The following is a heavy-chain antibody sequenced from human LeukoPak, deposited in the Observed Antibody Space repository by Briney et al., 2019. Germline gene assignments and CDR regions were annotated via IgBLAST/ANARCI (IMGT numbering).Heavy chain of an antibody. CDR3: AREGSSSWYVDY. CDR1: GGSISSYY. J-gene: IGHJ4*02. Sequence: SETLSLTCTVSGGSISSYYWSWIRQPPGKGLEWIGYIYTSGSTNYNPSLKSRVTISVDTSKNQFSLKLSSVAAADTAVYYCAREGSSSWYVDYWGQGTLVTVSS. CDR2: IYTSGST. V-gene: IGHV4-4*09. D-gene: IGHD6-13*01.